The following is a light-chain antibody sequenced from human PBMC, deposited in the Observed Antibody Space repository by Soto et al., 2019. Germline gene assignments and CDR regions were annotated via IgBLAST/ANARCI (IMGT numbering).Light chain of an antibody. Sequence: DIQMTQSPSSLSASVGDTVTITCQASQDITNHLNWYQQKTGQAPRLLIYDASQLETGVPSRFSGSGSGTDFTFTINSLQPEDIGTYYCQHYNSFPITFGQGTRLDIK. V-gene: IGKV1-33*01. CDR3: QHYNSFPIT. J-gene: IGKJ5*01. CDR2: DAS. CDR1: QDITNH.